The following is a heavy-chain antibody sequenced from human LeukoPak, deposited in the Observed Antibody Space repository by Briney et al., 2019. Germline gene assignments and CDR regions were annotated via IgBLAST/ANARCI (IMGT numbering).Heavy chain of an antibody. CDR3: ARHGRYYDILTGYYYWFDP. J-gene: IGHJ5*02. CDR1: GGSISSGSYY. CDR2: IYYSGST. V-gene: IGHV4-39*01. D-gene: IGHD3-9*01. Sequence: SETLSLTCIVSGGSISSGSYYWGWIRQPPGKGLEWIGSIYYSGSTSYNPSLKSRVTISVDASKNQFSLKLSSVTAADTAVYYCARHGRYYDILTGYYYWFDPWGQGTLVTVSS.